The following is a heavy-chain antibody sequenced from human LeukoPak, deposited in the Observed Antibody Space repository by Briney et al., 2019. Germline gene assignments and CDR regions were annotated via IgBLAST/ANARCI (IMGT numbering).Heavy chain of an antibody. CDR1: GFTFSSYA. D-gene: IGHD2/OR15-2a*01. Sequence: PGGSLRLSCAASGFTFSSYAMHWVRQAPGKGLEWVAVISYDGSNKYYADSVKGRFTISRDNSKNTLYLQMNSLRAEDTAVYYCARSGAPISLDAFDIWGQGTMVTVSS. CDR3: ARSGAPISLDAFDI. J-gene: IGHJ3*02. V-gene: IGHV3-30-3*01. CDR2: ISYDGSNK.